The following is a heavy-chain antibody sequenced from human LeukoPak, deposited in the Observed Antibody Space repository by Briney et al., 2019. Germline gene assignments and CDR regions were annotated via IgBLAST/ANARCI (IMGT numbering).Heavy chain of an antibody. CDR2: ISYDGSNK. Sequence: GGSLRLSCAASGFTFSSYAMHWVRQAPGKGLEWVAVISYDGSNKYYADSVKGRFTISRDNSKNTLYVQMNSLRAEDTAVYYCVRYEVAASFDYWGQGTLVTVST. CDR1: GFTFSSYA. CDR3: VRYEVAASFDY. J-gene: IGHJ4*02. D-gene: IGHD6-19*01. V-gene: IGHV3-30*04.